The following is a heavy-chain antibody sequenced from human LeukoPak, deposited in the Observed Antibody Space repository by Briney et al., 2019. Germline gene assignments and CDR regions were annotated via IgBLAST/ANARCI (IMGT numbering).Heavy chain of an antibody. CDR3: ARDRSGWYYWFDP. J-gene: IGHJ5*02. Sequence: SETLSLTCTVSGGSISSYYWSWIRQPPGKGLEWIGYIYYSGSTNYNPSFKSRVTISVDTSKNQFSLKLNSVTAADTAVYYCARDRSGWYYWFDPWGQGTLVTVSS. V-gene: IGHV4-59*01. D-gene: IGHD6-19*01. CDR2: IYYSGST. CDR1: GGSISSYY.